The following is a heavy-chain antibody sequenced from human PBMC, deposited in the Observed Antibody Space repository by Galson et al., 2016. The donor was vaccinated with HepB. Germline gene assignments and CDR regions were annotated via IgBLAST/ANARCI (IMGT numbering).Heavy chain of an antibody. CDR1: GFTFSRHA. CDR3: ATDLSYYPTSGPFSTY. Sequence: SLRLSCAVSGFTFSRHAINWVRQAPGMGLEWVSSITGSGRTTYYADSVKGRFTISRDNSKNRLYLQMHSLRAEDTALYYCATDLSYYPTSGPFSTYWGQGTLVTVSS. J-gene: IGHJ4*02. D-gene: IGHD3-10*01. CDR2: ITGSGRTT. V-gene: IGHV3-23*01.